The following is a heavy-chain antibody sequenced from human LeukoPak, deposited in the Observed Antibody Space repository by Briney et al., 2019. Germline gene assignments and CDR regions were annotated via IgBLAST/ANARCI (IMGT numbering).Heavy chain of an antibody. Sequence: GGSLRLSCAASGLTFSSLAMDWVRQAPGKGLEWVGDICYDGTYASYAASVRGRFTISRDNSKNTLYLQMNSLRTEDTAVYYCATESSLSNWGRGTLVTVSA. D-gene: IGHD2/OR15-2a*01. CDR1: GLTFSSLA. J-gene: IGHJ4*02. V-gene: IGHV3-30*04. CDR3: ATESSLSN. CDR2: ICYDGTYA.